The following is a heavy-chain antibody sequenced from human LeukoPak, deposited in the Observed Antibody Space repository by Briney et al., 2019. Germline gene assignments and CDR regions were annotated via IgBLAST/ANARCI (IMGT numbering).Heavy chain of an antibody. D-gene: IGHD2-2*02. J-gene: IGHJ6*02. CDR3: ARDGSEDIVVVPAAIKYGMDV. CDR1: GFTFSSYA. Sequence: GGSLRLSCAASGFTFSSYAMSWVRQAPGKGLEWVAVISYDGSNKYYADSVKGRFTISRDNSKNTLYLQMNSLRAEDTAVYYCARDGSEDIVVVPAAIKYGMDVWGQGTTVTVSS. V-gene: IGHV3-30-3*01. CDR2: ISYDGSNK.